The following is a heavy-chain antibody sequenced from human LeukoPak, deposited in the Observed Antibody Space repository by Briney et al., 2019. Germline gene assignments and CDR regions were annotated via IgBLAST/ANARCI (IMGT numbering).Heavy chain of an antibody. CDR2: ISDSGGTT. Sequence: SGGSLRLSCVASGFTFRTYAMSWVRQAPGKGLEWVSGISDSGGTTYYVDSVKGRFTISRDNSKNTLYVQMNSLRAEDTAVYYCAREATMVEGWGYYFDYWGQGTLVTVSS. CDR3: AREATMVEGWGYYFDY. J-gene: IGHJ4*02. V-gene: IGHV3-23*01. D-gene: IGHD4/OR15-4a*01. CDR1: GFTFRTYA.